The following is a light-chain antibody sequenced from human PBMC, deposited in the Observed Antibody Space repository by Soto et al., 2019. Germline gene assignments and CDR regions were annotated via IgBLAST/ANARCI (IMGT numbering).Light chain of an antibody. CDR3: QQYYSTPPIT. V-gene: IGKV4-1*01. J-gene: IGKJ5*01. Sequence: DIVMTQSPDSLAVSLGERATINCKSSQSVLYSSNNKNYLAWYQQKPGQPPKLLIYWVSTRESGVPDRFSGSGSGTDFTLTISSLPAEDVAVYYCQQYYSTPPITFGQGTRLEIK. CDR1: QSVLYSSNNKNY. CDR2: WVS.